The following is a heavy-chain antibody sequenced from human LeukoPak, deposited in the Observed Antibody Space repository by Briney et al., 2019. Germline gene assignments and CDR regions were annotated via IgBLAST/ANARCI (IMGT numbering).Heavy chain of an antibody. CDR2: IYYSGST. CDR1: GGSISSYY. CDR3: ARGADSSGYYSIFYFDY. J-gene: IGHJ4*02. Sequence: SETLSLTCTISGGSISSYYWNWIRQPPGKGLEWIGYIYYSGSTNYNPSLKSRVTISVDTSKNQFSLKLSSVTAADTAVYYCARGADSSGYYSIFYFDYWGQGTLVTVSS. D-gene: IGHD3-22*01. V-gene: IGHV4-59*01.